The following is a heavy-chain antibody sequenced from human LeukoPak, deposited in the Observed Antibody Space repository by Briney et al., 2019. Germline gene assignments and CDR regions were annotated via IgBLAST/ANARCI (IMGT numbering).Heavy chain of an antibody. Sequence: ASVKVSCKASGYTFTSYGISWVRQAPGQGLEWMGWISAYNGNTNYAQKLQGRVTMTTDTSTSTAYMELRSLRSDDTAVYYCARVEARYYDFWSGYSYWYFDLWGRGTLVTVSS. J-gene: IGHJ2*01. V-gene: IGHV1-18*01. D-gene: IGHD3-3*01. CDR3: ARVEARYYDFWSGYSYWYFDL. CDR1: GYTFTSYG. CDR2: ISAYNGNT.